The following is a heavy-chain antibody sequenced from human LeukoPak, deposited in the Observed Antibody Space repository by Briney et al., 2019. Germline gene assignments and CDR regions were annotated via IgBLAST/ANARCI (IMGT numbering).Heavy chain of an antibody. D-gene: IGHD2-15*01. Sequence: ASVKVSCKASGYTFTSYGISWVRQAPGQGLEWMGWISAYNGNTNYAQKLQGRVTMTTDTSTSTAYMELRSLRSDDTAVYYCARAGCSGGSCYSAYFDYWGQGTLVTVSS. CDR3: ARAGCSGGSCYSAYFDY. V-gene: IGHV1-18*01. CDR2: ISAYNGNT. J-gene: IGHJ4*02. CDR1: GYTFTSYG.